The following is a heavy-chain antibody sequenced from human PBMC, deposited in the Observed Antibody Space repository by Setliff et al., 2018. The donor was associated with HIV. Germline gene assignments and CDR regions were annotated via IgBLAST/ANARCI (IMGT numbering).Heavy chain of an antibody. CDR3: ARGLSSGWYGYWYFDL. D-gene: IGHD6-19*01. Sequence: SETLSLTCTVSGGSISSSNWWSWVRQTPGKGLEWIGEIYHTGSSNYNPSLKSRVTISVAMSKNQFSLKLSSVTAADTAVYYCARGLSSGWYGYWYFDLWGRGTLVTVSS. CDR2: IYHTGSS. V-gene: IGHV4-4*02. J-gene: IGHJ2*01. CDR1: GGSISSSNW.